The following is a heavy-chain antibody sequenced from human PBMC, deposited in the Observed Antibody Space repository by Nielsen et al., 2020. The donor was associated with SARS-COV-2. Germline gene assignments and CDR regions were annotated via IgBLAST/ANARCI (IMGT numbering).Heavy chain of an antibody. J-gene: IGHJ4*02. CDR1: GFTFSSYG. V-gene: IGHV3-33*01. D-gene: IGHD6-6*01. CDR2: IWYDGSNK. CDR3: ARDFELVHFDY. Sequence: GESLKISCAASGFTFSSYGMHWVRQAPGKGLEWVAVIWYDGSNKYYADSVKGRFTISRDNSKNTLYLQMNSLRAEDTAVYYCARDFELVHFDYWGQGTLVTVSS.